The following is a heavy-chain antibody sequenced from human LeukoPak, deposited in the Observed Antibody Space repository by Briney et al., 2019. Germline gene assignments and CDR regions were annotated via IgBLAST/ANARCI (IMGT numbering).Heavy chain of an antibody. J-gene: IGHJ6*02. Sequence: GGSLRLSCAASGFTFSSYDMHWVRHATGKGLEWVSAIGTAGDTYYPGSVKGRFTISRENAKNSLYLQMNSLRAGDTAVYYCARAGRYSGYSGYYYGMDVWGQGTTVTVSS. V-gene: IGHV3-13*01. CDR1: GFTFSSYD. CDR3: ARAGRYSGYSGYYYGMDV. CDR2: IGTAGDT. D-gene: IGHD5-12*01.